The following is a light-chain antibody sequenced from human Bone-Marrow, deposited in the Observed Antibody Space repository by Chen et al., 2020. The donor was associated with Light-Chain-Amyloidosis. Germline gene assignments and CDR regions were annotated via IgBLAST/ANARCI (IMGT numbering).Light chain of an antibody. CDR3: QSADSSGTYEVI. Sequence: SYVLTQPPSVSVSPGQTASITCSGDDLPTKYAYWYQQQPGQAPVLVIHRDTERPSGISERFSGSSSGTTATLTISGVQAEDEADDHCQSADSSGTYEVIFGGGTKLTVL. J-gene: IGLJ2*01. V-gene: IGLV3-25*03. CDR2: RDT. CDR1: DLPTKY.